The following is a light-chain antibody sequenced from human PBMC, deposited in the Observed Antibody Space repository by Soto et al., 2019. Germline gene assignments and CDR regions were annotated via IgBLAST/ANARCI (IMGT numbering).Light chain of an antibody. CDR3: SSYTSRSTMV. CDR2: NVS. Sequence: QSALTQPASVSGSPGQSITISCTGTSSDVGGYKYVSWYQQHPGKAPKLMIYNVSNRPSGASNRFSGSKSGNTASLTISGLQAEDEASYYCSSYTSRSTMVFGGGTKLTVL. V-gene: IGLV2-14*03. CDR1: SSDVGGYKY. J-gene: IGLJ2*01.